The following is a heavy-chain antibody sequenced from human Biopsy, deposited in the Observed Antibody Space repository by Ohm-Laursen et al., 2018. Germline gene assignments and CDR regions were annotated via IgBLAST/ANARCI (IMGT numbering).Heavy chain of an antibody. V-gene: IGHV3-9*01. CDR2: ISWNSVGI. Sequence: SLRLSCAASGSIFDDYAMHWVRQAPGKGLEWVSGISWNSVGIGYADSVKGRFTISRDNAKNFLYLQMNNLRPEDTALYYCAKIHCSGGSCYPNAFDMWGHGTRVTVS. D-gene: IGHD2-15*01. CDR1: GSIFDDYA. J-gene: IGHJ3*02. CDR3: AKIHCSGGSCYPNAFDM.